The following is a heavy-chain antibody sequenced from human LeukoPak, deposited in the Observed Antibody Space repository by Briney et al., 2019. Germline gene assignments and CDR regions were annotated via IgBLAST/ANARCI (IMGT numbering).Heavy chain of an antibody. Sequence: PSETLSLTCTVSGGSISSGSYYWSWIRQPAGKGLEWIGRIYTSGSTNYNPSLKSRVTMSVDTSKNQFSLKLSSVTAADTAVYYCARDLYYYDSSGYYYFDYWGQGTLVTVSS. J-gene: IGHJ4*02. CDR2: IYTSGST. D-gene: IGHD3-22*01. CDR1: GGSISSGSYY. CDR3: ARDLYYYDSSGYYYFDY. V-gene: IGHV4-61*02.